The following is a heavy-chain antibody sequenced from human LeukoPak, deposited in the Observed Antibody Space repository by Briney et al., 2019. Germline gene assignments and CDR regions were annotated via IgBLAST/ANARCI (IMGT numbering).Heavy chain of an antibody. CDR3: ARLQFGAFDI. Sequence: GGSLRLSCAASGFTFSNFAMTWVRQAPGKGLEWVSSIVGSSSTYYADSVKGRFTISRDNSKNTVYLQMNSLRAGDTAVYYCARLQFGAFDIWGHGTMVTVSS. D-gene: IGHD5-24*01. CDR1: GFTFSNFA. CDR2: IVGSSST. V-gene: IGHV3-69-1*01. J-gene: IGHJ3*02.